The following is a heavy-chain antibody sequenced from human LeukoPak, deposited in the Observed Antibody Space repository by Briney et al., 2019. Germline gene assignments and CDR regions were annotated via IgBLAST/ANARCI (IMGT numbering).Heavy chain of an antibody. J-gene: IGHJ4*02. D-gene: IGHD7-27*01. CDR3: ARDPGDFALD. V-gene: IGHV3-7*01. Sequence: GGSLRLSCVASGFTFNKYWMNWVRQAPGRGLEWVANIRDDGSEKNYVDSVKGRFTISRDNTRNSLFLQMSSLRAEDTAVYYCARDPGDFALDWGQGTLVTVSS. CDR1: GFTFNKYW. CDR2: IRDDGSEK.